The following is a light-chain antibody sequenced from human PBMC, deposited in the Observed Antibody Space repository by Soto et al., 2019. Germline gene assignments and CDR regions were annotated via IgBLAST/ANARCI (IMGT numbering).Light chain of an antibody. Sequence: DFLMAQSPLSLPVTLVQPASISCRSNQSLGYGDGNTYLSWFHQRPGQSPRRLIYTVSNRDSGVPDRFSGSGSGTEFTLKISRVEAEDVGVYYCMKDVELPFNFGGGTKVDIK. V-gene: IGKV2-30*01. CDR1: QSLGYGDGNTY. CDR2: TVS. J-gene: IGKJ4*01. CDR3: MKDVELPFN.